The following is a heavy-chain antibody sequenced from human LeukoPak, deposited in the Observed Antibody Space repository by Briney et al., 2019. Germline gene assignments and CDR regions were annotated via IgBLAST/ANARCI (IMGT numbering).Heavy chain of an antibody. CDR3: ARGGSSSGRIDY. D-gene: IGHD6-6*01. V-gene: IGHV4-59*01. J-gene: IGHJ4*02. CDR1: GGSISSYY. Sequence: SETLSLTCTVSGGSISSYYWSWIRQPPGKGLEWIGCIYYSGSTNYNPSLKSRVTISVDTSKNQFSLKLSSVTAADTAVYYCARGGSSSGRIDYWGQGTLVTVSS. CDR2: IYYSGST.